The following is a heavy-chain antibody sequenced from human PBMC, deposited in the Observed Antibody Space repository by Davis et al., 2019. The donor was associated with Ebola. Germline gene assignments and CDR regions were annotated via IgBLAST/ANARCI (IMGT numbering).Heavy chain of an antibody. J-gene: IGHJ3*01. CDR1: GFSLSSYG. V-gene: IGHV3-33*01. Sequence: GESLKISCVTSGFSLSSYGMHWVRQAPGKGLEWVATIWYDGESKYYADSVKGRFTISSDSSKHTLYLQMNSLRAEDTAVYYCARDPDRSIWYNAFDVWGQGTMVTVSS. CDR2: IWYDGESK. D-gene: IGHD6-13*01. CDR3: ARDPDRSIWYNAFDV.